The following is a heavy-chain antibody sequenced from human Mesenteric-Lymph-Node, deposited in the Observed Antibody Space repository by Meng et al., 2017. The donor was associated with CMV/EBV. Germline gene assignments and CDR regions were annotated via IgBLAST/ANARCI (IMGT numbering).Heavy chain of an antibody. CDR1: GGSINSDDY. CDR3: ARATIKLGYCSSTSCYTGWFDP. D-gene: IGHD2-2*02. Sequence: LRLSCTVSGGSINSDDYWSWIRQPPGKGLEWIGYIYYTGTTYYSPSLKSRVTISVDTSKNQFSLKLSSVTAADTAVYYCARATIKLGYCSSTSCYTGWFDPWGQGTLVTVSS. CDR2: IYYTGTT. J-gene: IGHJ5*02. V-gene: IGHV4-30-4*08.